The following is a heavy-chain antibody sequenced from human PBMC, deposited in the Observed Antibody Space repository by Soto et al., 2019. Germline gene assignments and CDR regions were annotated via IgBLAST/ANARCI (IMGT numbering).Heavy chain of an antibody. CDR3: ARGRDGDY. CDR2: ISAHNGNT. J-gene: IGHJ4*02. CDR1: GYTFTSYG. Sequence: QVHLVQSGAEVKKPGASVKVSCKGSGYTFTSYGITWVRQAPGQGLEWMGWISAHNGNTDYAQKLQGRVTVTRDTSTSTAHMELRSLRSDDTAVYYCARGRDGDYWGQGALVTVSS. D-gene: IGHD6-6*01. V-gene: IGHV1-18*01.